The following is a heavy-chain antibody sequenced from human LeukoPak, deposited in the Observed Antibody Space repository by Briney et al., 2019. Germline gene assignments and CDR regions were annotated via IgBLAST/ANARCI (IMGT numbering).Heavy chain of an antibody. CDR3: ARGLWLREGPYYFDY. CDR2: MNPNSGNT. V-gene: IGHV1-8*01. J-gene: IGHJ4*02. CDR1: GYTFTSSD. Sequence: ASVKVSCKASGYTFTSSDINWVRQATGQGLEWMGWMNPNSGNTGYAQKFQGGVTMTMNTSISTAYMELSSPRSEDTAVYYCARGLWLREGPYYFDYWGQGTLVTVSS. D-gene: IGHD5-12*01.